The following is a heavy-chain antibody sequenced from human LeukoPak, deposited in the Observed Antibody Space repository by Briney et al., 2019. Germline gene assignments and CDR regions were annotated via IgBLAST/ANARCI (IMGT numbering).Heavy chain of an antibody. D-gene: IGHD3-10*01. CDR2: MNPNSGNT. CDR1: GYTFTSYD. CDR3: ASSYGSGRPYYMDV. J-gene: IGHJ6*03. V-gene: IGHV1-8*03. Sequence: ASVKVSCKASGYTFTSYDINWVRQATGQGLEWMGWMNPNSGNTGYAQKFQGRVTITRNTSISTAYMELSSLRSEDTAVYYCASSYGSGRPYYMDVWGNGTTVTVSS.